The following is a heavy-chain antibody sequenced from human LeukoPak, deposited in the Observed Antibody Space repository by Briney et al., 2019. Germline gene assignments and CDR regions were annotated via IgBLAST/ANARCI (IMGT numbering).Heavy chain of an antibody. J-gene: IGHJ4*02. CDR1: GFTFSSFG. V-gene: IGHV3-30*18. CDR3: AKGYGDTPGY. CDR2: ISYVGSNN. D-gene: IGHD4-17*01. Sequence: AGSLRLACAASGFTFSSFGMHWVRQAPGKGREWVADISYVGSNNYYADSVEGRFIISRENSRNTLYVQMSRLRAEDTALYYCAKGYGDTPGYWGQGTLVTVSS.